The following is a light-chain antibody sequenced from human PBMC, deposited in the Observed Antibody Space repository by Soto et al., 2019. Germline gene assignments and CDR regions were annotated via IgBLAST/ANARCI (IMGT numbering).Light chain of an antibody. CDR2: DAS. CDR1: QTVRNNY. J-gene: IGKJ5*01. CDR3: QQRSNWPPFT. Sequence: EIVMTQSPATLSVSPGERATLYCRASQTVRNNYLAWYQQKPSQAPRLLIYDASNRATDIPARFSGSGSGTDFTLTISSLEPEDFAVYYCQQRSNWPPFTFGQGTRLEIK. V-gene: IGKV3-11*01.